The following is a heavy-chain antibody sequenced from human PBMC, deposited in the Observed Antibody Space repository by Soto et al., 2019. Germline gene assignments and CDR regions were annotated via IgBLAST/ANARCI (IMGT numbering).Heavy chain of an antibody. V-gene: IGHV3-30-3*01. CDR1: GFTFSSYA. CDR2: ISYDGSNK. D-gene: IGHD3-22*01. CDR3: ARDNELYDSSGYYFEYFQH. Sequence: GGSLRLSCAASGFTFSSYAMHWVRQAPGKGLEWVAVISYDGSNKYYADSVKGRFTISRDNSKNTLYLQMDSLRAEDTAVYYCARDNELYDSSGYYFEYFQHWGQGTLVTVSS. J-gene: IGHJ1*01.